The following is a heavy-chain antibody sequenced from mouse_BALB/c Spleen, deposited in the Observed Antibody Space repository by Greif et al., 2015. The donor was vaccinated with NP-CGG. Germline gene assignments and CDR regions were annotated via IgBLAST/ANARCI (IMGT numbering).Heavy chain of an antibody. V-gene: IGHV1-12*01. CDR2: IYPGNGDT. CDR1: GYTFTSYN. CDR3: ARVDYGDWYFDV. J-gene: IGHJ1*01. D-gene: IGHD1-1*02. Sequence: SGAELVKPGASVKMSCKASGYTFTSYNMHWVKQTPGQGLEWIGAIYPGNGDTSYNQKFKGKATLTADKSSSTAYMQLSSLTSEDSAVYYCARVDYGDWYFDVWGAGTTVTVSS.